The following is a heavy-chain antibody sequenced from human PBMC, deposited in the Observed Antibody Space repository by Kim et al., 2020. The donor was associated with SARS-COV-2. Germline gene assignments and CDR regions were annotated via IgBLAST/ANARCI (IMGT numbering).Heavy chain of an antibody. CDR2: IWYDGSNK. CDR1: GFTFSSYG. CDR3: ARDGGVGATVPLPFYYYGMDV. D-gene: IGHD1-26*01. Sequence: GGSLRLSCAASGFTFSSYGMHWVRQAPGKGLEWVAVIWYDGSNKYYADSVKGRFTISRDNSKNTLYLQMNSLRAEDTAVYYCARDGGVGATVPLPFYYYGMDVWGQGTTVTVSS. V-gene: IGHV3-33*01. J-gene: IGHJ6*02.